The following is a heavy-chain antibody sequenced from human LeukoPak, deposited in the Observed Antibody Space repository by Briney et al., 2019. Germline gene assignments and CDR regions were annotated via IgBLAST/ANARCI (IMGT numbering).Heavy chain of an antibody. CDR1: GFTFSSYG. CDR2: ISSSSSTI. CDR3: ARDQWGRPFDY. J-gene: IGHJ4*02. D-gene: IGHD1-26*01. V-gene: IGHV3-48*04. Sequence: LPGGSLRLSCAASGFTFSSYGMHWVRQAPGKGLEWVSYISSSSSTIYYADSVKGRFTISRDNAKNSLYLQMNSLRAEDTAVYYCARDQWGRPFDYWGQGTLVTVSS.